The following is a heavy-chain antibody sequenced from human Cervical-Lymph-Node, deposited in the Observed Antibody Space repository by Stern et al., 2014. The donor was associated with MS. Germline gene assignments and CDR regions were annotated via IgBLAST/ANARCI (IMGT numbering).Heavy chain of an antibody. D-gene: IGHD2-2*01. V-gene: IGHV1-2*06. CDR1: GYTFTDSY. CDR2: INPNSGGT. J-gene: IGHJ5*02. CDR3: ARGRRIVVVPSAIDWFDP. Sequence: VQLVQSGAEVKKPGASVKVSCKASGYTFTDSYMHWVRPAPGQGLDWMGRINPNSGGTNYAQKFQGRVTMTRDTSISTAYMELSRLRSDDTAVYYCARGRRIVVVPSAIDWFDPWGQGTLVTVSS.